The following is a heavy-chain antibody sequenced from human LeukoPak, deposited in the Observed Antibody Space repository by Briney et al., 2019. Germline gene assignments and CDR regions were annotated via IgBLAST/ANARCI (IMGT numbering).Heavy chain of an antibody. CDR3: ARTTSITIFGVVIYYYYYMDV. CDR1: GFTFSDHY. CDR2: ISSSGSTI. Sequence: GSLRLSCAASGFTFSDHYMSWIRQAPGKGLEWVSYISSSGSTIYYADSVKGRFTISRDNAKNSLYLQMNSLRAEDTAVYYCARTTSITIFGVVIYYYYYMDVWGKGTTVTVSS. J-gene: IGHJ6*03. V-gene: IGHV3-11*04. D-gene: IGHD3-3*01.